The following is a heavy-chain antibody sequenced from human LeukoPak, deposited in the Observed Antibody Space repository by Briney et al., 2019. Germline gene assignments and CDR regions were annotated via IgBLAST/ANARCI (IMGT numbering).Heavy chain of an antibody. CDR1: GDSISSSAYC. D-gene: IGHD2-2*02. CDR3: ARVPECSTASCFTSYFDS. Sequence: SETLSLTCTVSGDSISSSAYCWGWIRQPPGKGLEWIGSICYGGSPYYSPSLLSQVTTSVDTSKNQFSLKLNSVTAADTAVYYCARVPECSTASCFTSYFDSWGQGTLATVSS. J-gene: IGHJ4*02. CDR2: ICYGGSP. V-gene: IGHV4-39*07.